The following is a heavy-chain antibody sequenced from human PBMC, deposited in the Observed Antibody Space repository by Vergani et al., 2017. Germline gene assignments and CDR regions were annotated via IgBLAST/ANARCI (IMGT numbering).Heavy chain of an antibody. J-gene: IGHJ4*02. CDR1: GYTFSNYG. CDR2: ISGWAADT. CDR3: ARDSGSGSKSPDF. Sequence: QVQLVQSGSEVRKPGASVKVSCKASGYTFSNYGVSWVREAPGLGLAWLGWISGWAADTNHAQRLQGRVTMTTDTSTNTAYIELTSLRYDDTAVYYCARDSGSGSKSPDFWGQGTLVTVSS. D-gene: IGHD3-10*01. V-gene: IGHV1-18*01.